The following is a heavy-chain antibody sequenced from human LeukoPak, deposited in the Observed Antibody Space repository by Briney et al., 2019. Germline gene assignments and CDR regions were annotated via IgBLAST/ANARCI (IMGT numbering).Heavy chain of an antibody. CDR1: GYSFTSYW. D-gene: IGHD3-10*01. CDR2: IYPGDSDT. CDR3: ARWAPGVNAVVLLSDPYFDY. V-gene: IGHV5-51*01. Sequence: GESLKISCKGSGYSFTSYWIGWVRQMPGKGLEWMGIIYPGDSDTRYSPSFQGQVTIPADKSISTAYLQWSSLKASDTAMYYCARWAPGVNAVVLLSDPYFDYWGQGTLVTVSS. J-gene: IGHJ4*02.